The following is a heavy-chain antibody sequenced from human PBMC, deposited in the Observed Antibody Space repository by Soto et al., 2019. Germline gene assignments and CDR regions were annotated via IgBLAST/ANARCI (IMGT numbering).Heavy chain of an antibody. V-gene: IGHV3-30-3*01. CDR2: ISYDGSNK. Sequence: QVQLVESGGGVVQPGRSLRLSCAASGFTFSSYAMHWVRQAPGKGLEWVAVISYDGSNKYYADSVKGRFTISRDNSKNTLHLQMNSLRAEDTAVYYCAREFWLEGYSYGNSSSYCYYGLEVWGQGTTVTVSS. CDR3: AREFWLEGYSYGNSSSYCYYGLEV. D-gene: IGHD5-18*01. CDR1: GFTFSSYA. J-gene: IGHJ6*02.